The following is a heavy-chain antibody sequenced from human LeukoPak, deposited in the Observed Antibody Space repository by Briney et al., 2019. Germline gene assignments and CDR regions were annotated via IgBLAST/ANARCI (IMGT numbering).Heavy chain of an antibody. D-gene: IGHD3-22*01. CDR1: GYTFTGYY. Sequence: ASVKVSCKASGYTFTGYYMHWVRQAPGQGLEWMGWINPNSGSTNYAQKFQGRVTMTRDTSISTAYMELSRLRSDDTAVYYCARGPLGGYYDSSGWLDYWGQGTLVTVSS. J-gene: IGHJ4*02. V-gene: IGHV1-2*02. CDR2: INPNSGST. CDR3: ARGPLGGYYDSSGWLDY.